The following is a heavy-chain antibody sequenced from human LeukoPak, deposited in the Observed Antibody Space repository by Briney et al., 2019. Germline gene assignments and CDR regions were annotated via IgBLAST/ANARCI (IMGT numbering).Heavy chain of an antibody. D-gene: IGHD5-18*01. J-gene: IGHJ4*02. CDR3: AKDYSYGYGYYFDY. CDR1: GFTFSSYW. CDR2: IKQDGSEK. V-gene: IGHV3-7*01. Sequence: PGGSLRLSCAASGFTFSSYWMSWVRQAPGKGLEWVANIKQDGSEKYYVDSVKGRFTISRDNSKNTLYLQMNSLRAEDTAVYYCAKDYSYGYGYYFDYWGQGTLVTVSS.